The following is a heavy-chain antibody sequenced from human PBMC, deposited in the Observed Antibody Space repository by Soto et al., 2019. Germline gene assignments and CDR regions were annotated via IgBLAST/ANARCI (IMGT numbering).Heavy chain of an antibody. CDR3: ARDPGSIAVAGTI. D-gene: IGHD6-19*01. Sequence: PGGWLRLSCAATGFSVSSNFMGGVRQAPGKGLEWVSVIYSGGSTHYEDSVEGRFTISRDISKNTLYLQMNSLRAEDTAVYYCARDPGSIAVAGTIWGQGT. J-gene: IGHJ4*02. V-gene: IGHV3-53*01. CDR1: GFSVSSNF. CDR2: IYSGGST.